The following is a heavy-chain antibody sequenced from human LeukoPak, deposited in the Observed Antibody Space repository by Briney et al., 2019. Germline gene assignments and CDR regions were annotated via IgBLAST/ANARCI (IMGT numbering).Heavy chain of an antibody. CDR2: IYYSGNT. CDR1: GGSISSYY. CDR3: ARFPQGGFNYFDY. V-gene: IGHV4-59*01. Sequence: SETLSLTCTVSGGSISSYYWSRNRQPPGKGLEWIGYIYYSGNTNYNPSLKSRVTISVDTSKNLFSLKLNSVTTADTAVYYCARFPQGGFNYFDYWGQGALVTVSS. D-gene: IGHD5-24*01. J-gene: IGHJ4*02.